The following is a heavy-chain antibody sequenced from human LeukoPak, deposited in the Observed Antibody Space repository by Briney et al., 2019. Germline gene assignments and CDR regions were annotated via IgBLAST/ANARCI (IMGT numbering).Heavy chain of an antibody. V-gene: IGHV5-51*01. CDR3: ARVRGEWEPSFDY. Sequence: GESLKISCKGSGYSFVNYWIGWVRQMPGKGLEWMGIIYPRDSDTRYSPSFQGQVTISVDKSISTAYLQWSSLKASDTAMYYCARVRGEWEPSFDYWGQGTLVTVSS. D-gene: IGHD1-26*01. CDR2: IYPRDSDT. CDR1: GYSFVNYW. J-gene: IGHJ4*02.